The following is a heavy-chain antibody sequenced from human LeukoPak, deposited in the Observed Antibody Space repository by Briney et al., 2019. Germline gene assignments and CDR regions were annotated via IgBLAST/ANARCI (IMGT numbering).Heavy chain of an antibody. D-gene: IGHD2-2*01. J-gene: IGHJ6*03. Sequence: GSLEISWATSGFNFSRFGIHRVRQGSGKGLEWVAVIWYDGSNKYYADSVKGRFTISRDNSKNTLYLQMNSLRAEDTAVYYCARGSTSSSDMDVWGKGTTVTVSS. CDR2: IWYDGSNK. CDR3: ARGSTSSSDMDV. CDR1: GFNFSRFG. V-gene: IGHV3-33*01.